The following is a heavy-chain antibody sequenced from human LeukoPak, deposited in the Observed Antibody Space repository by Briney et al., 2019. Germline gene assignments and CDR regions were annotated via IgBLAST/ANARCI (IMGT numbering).Heavy chain of an antibody. CDR3: ARHLREGYYGSGSYYKTPLGAFDI. J-gene: IGHJ3*02. D-gene: IGHD3-10*01. CDR1: GGSISSYY. Sequence: SETLSLTCTVSGGSISSYYWSWIRQPPGKGLEWIGYIYYSGSTNYNPSLKSRVTISVDTSKNQFSLKLSSVTAADTAVYYCARHLREGYYGSGSYYKTPLGAFDIWGQGTMVTVSS. V-gene: IGHV4-59*08. CDR2: IYYSGST.